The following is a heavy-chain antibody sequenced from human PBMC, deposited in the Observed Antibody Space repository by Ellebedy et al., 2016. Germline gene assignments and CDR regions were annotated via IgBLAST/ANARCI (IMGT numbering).Heavy chain of an antibody. D-gene: IGHD3-10*01. J-gene: IGHJ4*02. Sequence: GGSLRLSCAASGFTFSSYSMNWVRQAPGKGLEWVSSISSSSSYIYYADSVKGRFTISRDNSKNTLYLQMNSLRAEDTAVYYCAKEASRGGSGSYQDYWGQGTLVTVSS. CDR1: GFTFSSYS. CDR3: AKEASRGGSGSYQDY. CDR2: ISSSSSYI. V-gene: IGHV3-21*04.